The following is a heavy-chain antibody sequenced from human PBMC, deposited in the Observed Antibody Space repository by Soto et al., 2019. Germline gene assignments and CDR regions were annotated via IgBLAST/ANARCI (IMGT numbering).Heavy chain of an antibody. CDR3: AKDPHRPQGRWLLESYYFDY. J-gene: IGHJ4*02. Sequence: GGSLRLSCAASGFTLNSFFMHWVRQAPGKGLEWVAVISYDGSNKYYADSVKGRFTISRDNSKNTLYLQMNSLRGEDTAVYYCAKDPHRPQGRWLLESYYFDYWGQGTLVTVSS. D-gene: IGHD3-22*01. CDR1: GFTLNSFF. V-gene: IGHV3-30*18. CDR2: ISYDGSNK.